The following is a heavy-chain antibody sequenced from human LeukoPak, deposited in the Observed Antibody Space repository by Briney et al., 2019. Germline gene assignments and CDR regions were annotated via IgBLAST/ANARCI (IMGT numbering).Heavy chain of an antibody. CDR2: ISAYNGNT. D-gene: IGHD2-2*03. J-gene: IGHJ4*02. CDR3: ARGGYCSSTSCQALDNFDY. CDR1: GYTLTSYG. Sequence: GASVKVSCKASGYTLTSYGISWVRQAPGQGLEWMGWISAYNGNTNYAQKLQGRVTMTTDTSTSTAYMELRSLRSDDTAVYYCARGGYCSSTSCQALDNFDYWGQGTLVTVSS. V-gene: IGHV1-18*01.